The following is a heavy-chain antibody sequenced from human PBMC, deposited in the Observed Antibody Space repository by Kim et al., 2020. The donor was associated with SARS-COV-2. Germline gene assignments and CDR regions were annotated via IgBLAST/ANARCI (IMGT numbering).Heavy chain of an antibody. CDR2: INHSGST. Sequence: SETLSLTCAVYGGSFSGYYWSWIRQPPGKGLEWIGEINHSGSTNYNPSLKSRVTISVDTSKNQFSLKLSSVTAADTAVYYCARVDYGGNYYYYGMDVWGQGTTVTVSS. J-gene: IGHJ6*02. CDR1: GGSFSGYY. CDR3: ARVDYGGNYYYYGMDV. D-gene: IGHD4-17*01. V-gene: IGHV4-34*01.